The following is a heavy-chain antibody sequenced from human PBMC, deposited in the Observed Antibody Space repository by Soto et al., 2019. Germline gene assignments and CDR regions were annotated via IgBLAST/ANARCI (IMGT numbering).Heavy chain of an antibody. CDR2: ISAYNGNT. D-gene: IGHD3-3*01. CDR1: GYTLTSDG. Sequence: GASVKVSCKASGYTLTSDGIGWVRQAPGQGLEWMGWISAYNGNTNYAQKLQGRVTMTTDTSTSTAYMELRSLRSDDTAVYYCARDSSGYDFWSGSYDPWGQGTLVTVSS. CDR3: ARDSSGYDFWSGSYDP. V-gene: IGHV1-18*01. J-gene: IGHJ5*02.